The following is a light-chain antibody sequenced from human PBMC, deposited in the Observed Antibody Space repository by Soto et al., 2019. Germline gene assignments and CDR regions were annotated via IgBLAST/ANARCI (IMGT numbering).Light chain of an antibody. CDR1: QSISSW. Sequence: DIQMTQSPSTLSASVGDRVTITCLASQSISSWLAWYQQKPGKAPKLLIYKASSLESGVPSRFSGSGSGTEFTLTISSLQPDDFATYYCQQYNSFPTFGQGTKVEIK. CDR3: QQYNSFPT. V-gene: IGKV1-5*03. J-gene: IGKJ1*01. CDR2: KAS.